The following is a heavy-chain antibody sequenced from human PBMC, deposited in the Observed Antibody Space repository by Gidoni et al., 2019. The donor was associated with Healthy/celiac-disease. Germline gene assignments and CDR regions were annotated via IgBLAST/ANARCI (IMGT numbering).Heavy chain of an antibody. V-gene: IGHV3-30-3*01. D-gene: IGHD6-13*01. CDR3: ARAVAAAANWFDP. Sequence: QVQLVESGGGVVQPGRSLRPSCAASGFTFSSYAMHWVRQAPGKGLEWVAVISYDGSNKYYADSVKGRFTISRDNSKNTLYLQMNSLRAEDTAVYYCARAVAAAANWFDPWGQGTLVTVSS. CDR2: ISYDGSNK. CDR1: GFTFSSYA. J-gene: IGHJ5*02.